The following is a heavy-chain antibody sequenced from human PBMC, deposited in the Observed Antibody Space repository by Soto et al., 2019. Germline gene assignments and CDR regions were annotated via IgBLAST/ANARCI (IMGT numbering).Heavy chain of an antibody. CDR1: GFSLTTRGGG. CDR2: IYWDDDE. J-gene: IGHJ4*02. V-gene: IGHV2-5*02. D-gene: IGHD5-18*01. Sequence: QITFKESGPTLVKPTQTLTLTCTFSGFSLTTRGGGVGCIRQPPGKALEWLALIYWDDDEAYSPSLKSRLTITKDTAKNQVVLRMTNMDPVDTATYYSALRTRGYRYHFDYWGQGTLVTVSS. CDR3: ALRTRGYRYHFDY.